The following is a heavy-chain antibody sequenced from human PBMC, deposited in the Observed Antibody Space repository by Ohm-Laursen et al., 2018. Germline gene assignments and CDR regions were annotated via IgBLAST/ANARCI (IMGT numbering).Heavy chain of an antibody. CDR3: ARWGFRDGFDI. V-gene: IGHV3-48*01. CDR1: GFTFRSYS. J-gene: IGHJ3*02. Sequence: GSLRLSCTASGFTFRSYSMNWVRQAPGKGLEWVSYITSSGSSIFYADSVKGRFTISRDNAKNSLFLQMNSLRAEDTAVYYCARWGFRDGFDIWGQGTMVTVSS. D-gene: IGHD3-16*01. CDR2: ITSSGSSI.